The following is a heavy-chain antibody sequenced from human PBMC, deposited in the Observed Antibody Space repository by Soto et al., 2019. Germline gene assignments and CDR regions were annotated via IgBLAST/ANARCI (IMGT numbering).Heavy chain of an antibody. D-gene: IGHD4-17*01. CDR2: IYYSGST. J-gene: IGHJ6*02. V-gene: IGHV4-59*08. CDR3: ARRPVTTKYYYGMDV. CDR1: GGSISSYY. Sequence: SETLSLTCTVSGGSISSYYWSWIRQPPGKGLEWIGYIYYSGSTNYNPSLKSRVTIPVDTSKNQFSLKLSSVTAADTAVYYCARRPVTTKYYYGMDVWGQGTTVTSP.